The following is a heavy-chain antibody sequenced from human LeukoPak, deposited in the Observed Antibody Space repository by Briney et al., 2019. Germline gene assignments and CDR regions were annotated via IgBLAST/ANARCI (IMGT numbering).Heavy chain of an antibody. J-gene: IGHJ4*02. V-gene: IGHV3-21*01. Sequence: ETLSLTCTVSGGSISSSSYYWGWIRQPPGKGLEWVSSISTYIYYADSVKGRFTISRDTAKNSLYLQMNSLRAEDTAIYYCARDLGNWNDVEGFDYWGQGTLVTVSS. D-gene: IGHD1-1*01. CDR2: ISTYI. CDR1: GGSISSSS. CDR3: ARDLGNWNDVEGFDY.